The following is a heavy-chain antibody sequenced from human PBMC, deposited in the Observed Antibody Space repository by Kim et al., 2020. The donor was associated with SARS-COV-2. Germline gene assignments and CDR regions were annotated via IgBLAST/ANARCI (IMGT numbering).Heavy chain of an antibody. CDR2: ISGSGGST. CDR1: GFTFSSYA. Sequence: GGSLRLSCAASGFTFSSYAMSWVRQAPGKGLEWVSAISGSGGSTYYADSVKGRFTISRDNSKNTLYLQMNSLRAEDTAVYYCAKGEGSGKAGGYYYYYGMDVWGQGTTVTVSS. D-gene: IGHD3-10*01. V-gene: IGHV3-23*01. CDR3: AKGEGSGKAGGYYYYYGMDV. J-gene: IGHJ6*02.